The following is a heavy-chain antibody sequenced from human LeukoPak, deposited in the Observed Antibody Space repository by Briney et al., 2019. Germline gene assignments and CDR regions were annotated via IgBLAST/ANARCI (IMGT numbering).Heavy chain of an antibody. J-gene: IGHJ4*02. V-gene: IGHV3-53*01. D-gene: IGHD3-16*01. CDR3: ARARGGIRFDY. CDR1: GFTVSSNY. Sequence: GGSLRLSCAASGFTVSSNYMSWVRQAPGKGLEWVSVIYSGGSTYYADSVKGRFTISRDNSKNTLYLQMNSLRAEDTAVYYCARARGGIRFDYWGQGTLVTVSS. CDR2: IYSGGST.